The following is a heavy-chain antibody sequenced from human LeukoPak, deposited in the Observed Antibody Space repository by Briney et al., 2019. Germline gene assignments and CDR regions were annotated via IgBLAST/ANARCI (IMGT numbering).Heavy chain of an antibody. CDR1: GFIFSSHW. CDR2: ISPTGSTT. V-gene: IGHV3-74*01. Sequence: GGSLRLSCTSSGFIFSSHWMHWARQLPGKGLVWVSRISPTGSTTSYADSVKGRFTVSRDNAKNTLYLQVNNLRAEDTAVYYCARGPNSNWSGLDFWGQGTLLTVSS. D-gene: IGHD6-6*01. J-gene: IGHJ4*02. CDR3: ARGPNSNWSGLDF.